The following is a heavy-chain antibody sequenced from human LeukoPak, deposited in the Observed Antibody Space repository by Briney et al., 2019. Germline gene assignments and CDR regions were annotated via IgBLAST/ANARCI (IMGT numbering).Heavy chain of an antibody. V-gene: IGHV1-46*01. CDR1: GYTFTSYY. Sequence: DSVKVSCKASGYTFTSYYMHWVRQAPGQGLEWMGVINPSGGSTSYAHKSQGRVTMTSDTSTSTVYMELSSLRSEDTAVYYCTVYDFWSGTHDYWGQGTLVTVSS. CDR2: INPSGGST. CDR3: TVYDFWSGTHDY. J-gene: IGHJ4*02. D-gene: IGHD3-3*01.